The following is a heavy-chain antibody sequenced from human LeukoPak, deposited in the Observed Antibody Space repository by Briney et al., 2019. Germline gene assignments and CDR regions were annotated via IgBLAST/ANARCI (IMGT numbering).Heavy chain of an antibody. V-gene: IGHV1-8*01. Sequence: GASVKVSCKASGYTFTSYDINWVRQATGQGLEWMGWMNPNSGNTGYAQKFQGRVTMTRNTSISTAYMELSSLRSEDTAVYYCARPSRKSTSPTDYWGQGTLVTVSS. J-gene: IGHJ4*02. CDR3: ARPSRKSTSPTDY. D-gene: IGHD2-2*01. CDR2: MNPNSGNT. CDR1: GYTFTSYD.